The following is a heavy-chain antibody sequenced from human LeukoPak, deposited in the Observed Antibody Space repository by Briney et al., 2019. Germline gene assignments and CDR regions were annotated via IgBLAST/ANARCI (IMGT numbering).Heavy chain of an antibody. Sequence: GGSLRLSCAASGFTFSSFDMHWVRQPTGQGLEWVSIIGTASDTYYPGSVEGRFTLSRDNAKNSLYLQMNSLTAGDTAVYYCARGPPRGKYYYMDVWGKGTTVTVSS. CDR2: IGTASDT. CDR1: GFTFSSFD. D-gene: IGHD1-1*01. CDR3: ARGPPRGKYYYMDV. J-gene: IGHJ6*03. V-gene: IGHV3-13*01.